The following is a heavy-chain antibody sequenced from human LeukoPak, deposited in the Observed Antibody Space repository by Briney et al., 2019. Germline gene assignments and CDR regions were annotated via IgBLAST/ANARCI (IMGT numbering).Heavy chain of an antibody. Sequence: PGRSLRPSCAASGFTFRSYAMHWVRQAPGKGLEWVAVISYDGSNKYYADSVKGRFTISRDNSKSTLYLQMNSLRAEDTAVYYCARARLTYYYDSSSLVYWGQGTLVTVSS. CDR3: ARARLTYYYDSSSLVY. D-gene: IGHD3-22*01. V-gene: IGHV3-30*04. CDR1: GFTFRSYA. CDR2: ISYDGSNK. J-gene: IGHJ4*02.